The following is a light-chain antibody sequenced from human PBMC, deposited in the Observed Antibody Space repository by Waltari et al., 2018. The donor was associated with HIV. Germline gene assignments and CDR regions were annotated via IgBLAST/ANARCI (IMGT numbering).Light chain of an antibody. J-gene: IGKJ1*01. CDR2: CAS. CDR3: QQYYSPPGWT. CDR1: QSVLYSSNHENY. V-gene: IGKV4-1*01. Sequence: DIVMTQSPDSLSVSLRERATINRKSRQSVLYSSNHENYLAWYQQKPGQPPKLLIYCASTRESGVPDRFSGSGSGTDFSLTISSLQAEDVAVYYCQQYYSPPGWTFGQGTKVEIK.